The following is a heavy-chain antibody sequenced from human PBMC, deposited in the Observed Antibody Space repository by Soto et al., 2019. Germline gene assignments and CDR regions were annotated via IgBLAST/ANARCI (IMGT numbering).Heavy chain of an antibody. CDR2: ISGSGGST. CDR1: GFMFSSYA. CDR3: ATRRVNYDILTGPRDYYGMDV. V-gene: IGHV3-23*01. J-gene: IGHJ6*02. Sequence: PGGSLRLSCAASGFMFSSYAMSWVRQAPGKGLEWVSAISGSGGSTYYADSVKGRFTISRDNSKNTLDLQMSNLRAEDTAVYYCATRRVNYDILTGPRDYYGMDVWGQGTTVTVSS. D-gene: IGHD3-9*01.